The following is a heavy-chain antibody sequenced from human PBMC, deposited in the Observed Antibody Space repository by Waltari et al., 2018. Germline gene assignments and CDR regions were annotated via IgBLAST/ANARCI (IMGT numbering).Heavy chain of an antibody. D-gene: IGHD6-13*01. J-gene: IGHJ6*02. CDR3: ARDGPSSWFSFCMDV. V-gene: IGHV1-2*04. CDR2: INPNSGGT. Sequence: QVQLVQSGAEVKKPGASVKVSCKASGYTFTGYYMHWVRQAPGQGLEWMGWINPNSGGTNYAQKFQGWVTMTRDTSISTAYMGLGRLRSDDTAVYYCARDGPSSWFSFCMDVWGQGTTVTVSS. CDR1: GYTFTGYY.